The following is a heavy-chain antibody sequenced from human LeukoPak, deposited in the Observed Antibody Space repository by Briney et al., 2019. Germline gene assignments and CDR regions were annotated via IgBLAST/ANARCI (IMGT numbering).Heavy chain of an antibody. J-gene: IGHJ4*02. CDR3: ARENYFDY. Sequence: GGSLRLSCAASGFTFSRFWMGWVRQAPGKGLEWVANIKPDGSEKNYGDSVRGRFTISRDNARNSLYLQMNSLRAEDTAVYFCARENYFDYWGQGTLVTVSS. CDR1: GFTFSRFW. V-gene: IGHV3-7*04. CDR2: IKPDGSEK.